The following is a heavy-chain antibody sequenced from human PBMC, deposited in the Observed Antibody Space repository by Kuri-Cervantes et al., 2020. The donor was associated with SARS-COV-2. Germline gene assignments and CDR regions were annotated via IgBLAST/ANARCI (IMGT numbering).Heavy chain of an antibody. CDR1: GFTFSNSD. D-gene: IGHD3-3*01. Sequence: GESLKISCAASGFTFSNSDMNWVRQAPGKGLEWVSGVSWNGSRTHYADSVKGRFIISRDNAKNSQYLQMNSLRDEDTAVYYCARDGSDDFWSGHEIGMDVWGQGTTVTDSS. V-gene: IGHV3-19*01. CDR3: ARDGSDDFWSGHEIGMDV. J-gene: IGHJ6*02. CDR2: VSWNGSRT.